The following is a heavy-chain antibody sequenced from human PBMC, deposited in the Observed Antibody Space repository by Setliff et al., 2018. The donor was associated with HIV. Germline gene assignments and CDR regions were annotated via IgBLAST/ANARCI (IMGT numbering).Heavy chain of an antibody. V-gene: IGHV4-61*08. CDR1: GGVSGGDMGVHD. CDR2: IYDNEKT. J-gene: IGHJ6*03. CDR3: ARHSPVTTEDYMDV. Sequence: SETLSLTCSVSGGVSGGDMGVHDWSWIRQPPGKGLEWIGYIYDNEKTFYNPSLKSRVTLSVDTSKNQFFLRLTSVSAANTGLYFCARHSPVTTEDYMDVWGKGTTVTVSS. D-gene: IGHD4-17*01.